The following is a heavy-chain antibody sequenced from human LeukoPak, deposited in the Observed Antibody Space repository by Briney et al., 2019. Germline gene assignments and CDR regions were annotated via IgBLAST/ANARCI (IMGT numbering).Heavy chain of an antibody. CDR2: IYYSVST. CDR1: GGSISSSSYY. V-gene: IGHV4-39*07. Sequence: SETLSLTCTVSGGSISSSSYYWGWIRQPPGKGLEWIGSIYYSVSTYYNPSLKSRVTISVDTSKNQFSLKPNSVSAADTAVYYCARLTVPLRFDPWGQGTLVTVSS. D-gene: IGHD2-2*01. J-gene: IGHJ5*02. CDR3: ARLTVPLRFDP.